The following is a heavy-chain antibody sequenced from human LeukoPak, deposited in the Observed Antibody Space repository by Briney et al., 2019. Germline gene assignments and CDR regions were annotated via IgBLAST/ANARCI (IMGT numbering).Heavy chain of an antibody. CDR1: GGSISSGGYY. Sequence: SETLSLTCTVSGGSISSGGYYWSWIRQHPGKGLEWIGYIYYSGSTYYNPSLTSRVTISVDTSKNQFSLKLSSVTAADTAVYYCARGASSPNPSDSGGNPYFDYWGQGTLVTVSS. V-gene: IGHV4-31*03. D-gene: IGHD4-23*01. J-gene: IGHJ4*02. CDR2: IYYSGST. CDR3: ARGASSPNPSDSGGNPYFDY.